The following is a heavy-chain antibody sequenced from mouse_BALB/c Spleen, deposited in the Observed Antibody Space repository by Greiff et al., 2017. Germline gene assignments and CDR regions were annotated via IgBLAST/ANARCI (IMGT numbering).Heavy chain of an antibody. D-gene: IGHD1-1*01. V-gene: IGHV1-54*01. CDR1: GYAFTNYL. Sequence: QVQLKESGAELVRPGTSVKVSCKASGYAFTNYLIEWVKQRPGQGLEWIGVINPGSGGTNYNEKFKGKATLTADKSSSTAYMQLSSLTSDDSAVYFCARSAYYYGSSPHYFDYWGQGTTLTVSS. J-gene: IGHJ2*01. CDR3: ARSAYYYGSSPHYFDY. CDR2: INPGSGGT.